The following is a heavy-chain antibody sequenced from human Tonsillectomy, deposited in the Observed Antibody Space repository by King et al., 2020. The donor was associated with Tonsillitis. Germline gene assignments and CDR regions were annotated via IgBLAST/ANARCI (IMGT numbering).Heavy chain of an antibody. J-gene: IGHJ4*02. V-gene: IGHV4-61*02. CDR2: FYTTGIT. CDR1: VGFISSGWFY. CDR3: ARVGSSWDYYFDY. D-gene: IGHD6-13*01. Sequence: VQLQESGPGVWKPSHTLSLTCPVSVGFISSGWFYVCGRRQPAGKGLEGVGRFYTTGITNYNPSLKRRVTISVDTAKNQFSLKLSSVTAADTAGYYCARVGSSWDYYFDYWGQGTLVTVSS.